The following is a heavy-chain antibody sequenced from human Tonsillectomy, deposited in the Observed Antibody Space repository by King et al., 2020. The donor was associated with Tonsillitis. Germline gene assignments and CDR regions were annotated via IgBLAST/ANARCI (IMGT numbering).Heavy chain of an antibody. CDR3: ASLSLYFFLSFYLYYFAF. CDR2: IKQDGSEK. J-gene: IGHJ4*02. D-gene: IGHD3-3*01. V-gene: IGHV3-7*01. CDR1: GFTFSRYW. Sequence: VQLVESGGDLVQPGGSLRLSCAASGFTFSRYWMSWVRQAPGKGLEWVANIKQDGSEKYYVDSVKGRFTISRDNAKNSLYLQMSRLRAEDTAVYFCASLSLYFFLSFYLYYFAFWGQGTLVTVSS.